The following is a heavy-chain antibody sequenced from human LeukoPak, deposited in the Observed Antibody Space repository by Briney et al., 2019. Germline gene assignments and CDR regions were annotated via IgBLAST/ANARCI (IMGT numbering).Heavy chain of an antibody. CDR1: GFTFSSYS. Sequence: GGSLRLSCAASGFTFSSYSMNWVRQAPGKGLEWVSSISSSSSYIYYADSVKGRFTISRDNAKNSPYLQMNSLRAEDTAVYYCARGTIFGVVIVHYYYMDVWGKGTTVTVSS. D-gene: IGHD3-3*01. CDR2: ISSSSSYI. J-gene: IGHJ6*03. CDR3: ARGTIFGVVIVHYYYMDV. V-gene: IGHV3-21*01.